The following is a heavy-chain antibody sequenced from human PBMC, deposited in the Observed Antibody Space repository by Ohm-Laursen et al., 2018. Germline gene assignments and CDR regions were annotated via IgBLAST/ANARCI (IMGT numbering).Heavy chain of an antibody. CDR1: GYTFTGYY. J-gene: IGHJ4*02. CDR3: ARDSVVRGGGSWPNY. CDR2: INPNSGGT. Sequence: GSSVKVSCKASGYTFTGYYMHWVRQAPGPGLEWMGWINPNSGGTNYAQKFQGRVTMTRDTSISTAYMELSRLRSDDTAVYYSARDSVVRGGGSWPNYWGQGTLVTVSS. V-gene: IGHV1-2*02. D-gene: IGHD2-15*01.